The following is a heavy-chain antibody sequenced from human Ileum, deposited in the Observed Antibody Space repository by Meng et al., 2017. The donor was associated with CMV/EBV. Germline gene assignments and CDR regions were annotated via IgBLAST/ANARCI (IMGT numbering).Heavy chain of an antibody. Sequence: VQLQESGPGLVKPSQTLSLTGTVPGGSITRRTSYWSWIRQPAGKGLEYIGRIYSNGNTNYHPSLKSRVTISKDTSKNQFSLKRSYVTAADADMNYCATDRLGAPTGDYYDYWGQRTLVTVSS. V-gene: IGHV4-61*02. CDR2: IYSNGNT. CDR3: ATDRLGAPTGDYYDY. CDR1: GGSITRRTSY. D-gene: IGHD1-14*01. J-gene: IGHJ4*02.